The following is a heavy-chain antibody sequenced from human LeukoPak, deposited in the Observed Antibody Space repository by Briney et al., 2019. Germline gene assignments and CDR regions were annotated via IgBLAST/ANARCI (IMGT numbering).Heavy chain of an antibody. CDR2: ISSSSSYI. CDR3: AKDIGSYSGY. J-gene: IGHJ4*02. D-gene: IGHD1-26*01. CDR1: GFTFSSYS. V-gene: IGHV3-21*04. Sequence: GGSLRLSCAASGFTFSSYSMNWVRQAPGKGLEWVSSISSSSSYIYYADSVKGRFTISRDNSKNTLYLQMNSLRAEDTAVYYCAKDIGSYSGYWGQGTLVTVSS.